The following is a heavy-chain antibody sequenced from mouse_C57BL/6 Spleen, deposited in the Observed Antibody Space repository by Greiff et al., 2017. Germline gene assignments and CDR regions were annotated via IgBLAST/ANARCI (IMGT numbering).Heavy chain of an antibody. V-gene: IGHV1-18*01. D-gene: IGHD1-1*01. CDR3: ARSGGNYYGSSYYFDY. Sequence: EVQLQQSGPELVKPGASVKIPCKASGYTFTDYNMDWVKQSHGKSLEWIGDINPNNGGTIYNQKFKGKATLTVDKSSSTAYMELRSLTSEDTAVYYCARSGGNYYGSSYYFDYWGQGTTLTVSS. CDR2: INPNNGGT. J-gene: IGHJ2*01. CDR1: GYTFTDYN.